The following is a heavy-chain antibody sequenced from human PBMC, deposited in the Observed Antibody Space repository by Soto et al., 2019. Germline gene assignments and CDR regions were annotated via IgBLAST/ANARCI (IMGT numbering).Heavy chain of an antibody. CDR3: ATALIAARPDWFDP. J-gene: IGHJ5*02. CDR1: GYTFTSYA. V-gene: IGHV1-3*01. CDR2: INAGNGNT. Sequence: ASVKVSCKASGYTFTSYAMHWVRQAPGQRLEWMGWINAGNGNTKYSQKFQGRVTITKDTSTDTAYMELSSLRSEDTAVYYCATALIAARPDWFDPWGQGTLVTVSS. D-gene: IGHD6-6*01.